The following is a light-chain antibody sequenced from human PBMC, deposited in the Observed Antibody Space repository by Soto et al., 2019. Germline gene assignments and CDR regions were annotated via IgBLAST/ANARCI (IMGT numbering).Light chain of an antibody. CDR2: DVS. V-gene: IGLV2-14*01. Sequence: QSALTQPASVSGSPGQSITISCTGTSSDVGGYDYVSWYQQHPGKAPKLMIYDVSNRPSGVSNRFSGSKSGNTASLTISGLQAEDEADYYCSSYTGSSTVFGGWTKLTVL. CDR3: SSYTGSSTV. CDR1: SSDVGGYDY. J-gene: IGLJ2*01.